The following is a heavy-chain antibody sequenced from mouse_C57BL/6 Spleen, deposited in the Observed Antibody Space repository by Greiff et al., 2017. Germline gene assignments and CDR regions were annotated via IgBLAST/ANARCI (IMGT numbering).Heavy chain of an antibody. CDR1: GFTFSSYT. D-gene: IGHD1-1*01. V-gene: IGHV5-9*01. CDR2: ISGGGGNT. J-gene: IGHJ1*03. CDR3: ARHQWVYYGSSYWYFEG. Sequence: EVMLVESGGGLVKPGGSLKLSCAASGFTFSSYTMSWVRQTPEKRLEWVATISGGGGNTYYSDSVKGRFTISTDNAKNTLYMQMSSLRSEDTALYYCARHQWVYYGSSYWYFEGWGTGTTVTVSS.